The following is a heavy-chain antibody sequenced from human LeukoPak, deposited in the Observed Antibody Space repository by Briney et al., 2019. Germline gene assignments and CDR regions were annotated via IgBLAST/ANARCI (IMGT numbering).Heavy chain of an antibody. CDR3: ARQGDTASWYFDY. J-gene: IGHJ4*02. V-gene: IGHV3-30-3*01. Sequence: GSLRLSCAASGFTFSYYSMHWVRQAPGKGLEWVAVISYDGDNKDYADSVKGQVTISRDNSKSTQYLQMDSLRPGDTAVYYCARQGDTASWYFDYWDQGTLVTVSS. D-gene: IGHD2-21*02. CDR2: ISYDGDNK. CDR1: GFTFSYYS.